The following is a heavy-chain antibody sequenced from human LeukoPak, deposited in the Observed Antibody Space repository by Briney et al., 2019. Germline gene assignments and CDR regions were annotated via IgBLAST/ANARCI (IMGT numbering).Heavy chain of an antibody. D-gene: IGHD5-12*01. J-gene: IGHJ4*02. CDR1: GCTFSSYA. V-gene: IGHV3-23*01. CDR2: ISGSGGST. Sequence: GGSLRLSCAASGCTFSSYAMSWVRRAPGKGLEWVSAISGSGGSTYYADSVKGRFTISRDNSKNTLYLQMNSLRAEDTAVYYCAKSRDIVATIRARYYFDYWGQGTLVTVSS. CDR3: AKSRDIVATIRARYYFDY.